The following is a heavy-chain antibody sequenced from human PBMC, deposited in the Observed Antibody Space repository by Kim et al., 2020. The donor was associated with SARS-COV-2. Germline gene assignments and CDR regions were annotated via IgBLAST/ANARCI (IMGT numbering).Heavy chain of an antibody. CDR2: IDFRGASI. CDR3: ARDGGVIAPAAFHVDS. D-gene: IGHD2-2*01. CDR1: GFSFKTFS. V-gene: IGHV3-21*01. Sequence: GGSLRLSCAASGFSFKTFSMNWVRQAPGKGLEWVASIDFRGASIYYADSVKGRFTISRDNAKNLLFLQMSSLRVEDTAIYYCARDGGVIAPAAFHVDSWG. J-gene: IGHJ5*01.